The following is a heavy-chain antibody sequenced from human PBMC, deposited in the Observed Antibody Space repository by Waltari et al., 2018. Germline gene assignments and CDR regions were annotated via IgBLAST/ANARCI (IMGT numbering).Heavy chain of an antibody. V-gene: IGHV4-34*02. Sequence: QVQLQQWGAGLVRPSETLSLTCDVYGVSLTDYYWTWIRQSPGKGLEWIGENNLRHITYYDPSPENRVTILLDKSKTKFSLRLDSVTAADTAVYYCVTGPRDKWVGRYSGEFFHHWGPGTLVTVSS. CDR3: VTGPRDKWVGRYSGEFFHH. J-gene: IGHJ1*01. CDR2: NNLRHIT. CDR1: GVSLTDYY. D-gene: IGHD3-9*01.